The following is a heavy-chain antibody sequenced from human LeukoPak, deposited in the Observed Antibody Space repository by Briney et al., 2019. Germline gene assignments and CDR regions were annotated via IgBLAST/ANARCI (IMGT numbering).Heavy chain of an antibody. J-gene: IGHJ4*02. V-gene: IGHV3-30*18. D-gene: IGHD3-10*01. CDR1: GFTFSSYG. CDR3: AKDKYYYGSGSSIDY. CDR2: ISYDGSNK. Sequence: PGRSLRLSCAASGFTFSSYGMHWVRQAPGKGLEWVAAISYDGSNKYYADSVKGRFTISRDNSKNTLYLQMNSLRAEDTAVYYCAKDKYYYGSGSSIDYWGQGTLVTVSS.